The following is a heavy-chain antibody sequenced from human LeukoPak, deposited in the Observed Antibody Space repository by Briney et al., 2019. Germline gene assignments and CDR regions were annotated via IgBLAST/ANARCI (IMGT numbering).Heavy chain of an antibody. CDR3: AKNHERGRYDSFDM. D-gene: IGHD3-16*02. J-gene: IGHJ3*02. Sequence: GGSLRLSCAASEFTFSSFSMNWVRQAPGKGPEWVSYISSSSITYYADSVKGRFTISRDNAKNSLYLQMNSLRVEDTAVYYCAKNHERGRYDSFDMWAQGSWVTVSS. V-gene: IGHV3-48*04. CDR2: ISSSSIT. CDR1: EFTFSSFS.